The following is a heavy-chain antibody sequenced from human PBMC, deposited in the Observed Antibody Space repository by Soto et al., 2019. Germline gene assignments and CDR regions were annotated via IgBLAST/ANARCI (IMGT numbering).Heavy chain of an antibody. CDR2: IDPSDSYT. CDR1: GYSFTSYW. Sequence: PGESLKISCKGSGYSFTSYWISWVRQMPGKGLEWMGRIDPSDSYTNYSPSFQGHVTISADKSISTAYLQWSSLKASDTAMYYCARHGGYSYGYSRYYGMDVWGQGTTVTVSS. V-gene: IGHV5-10-1*01. J-gene: IGHJ6*02. D-gene: IGHD5-18*01. CDR3: ARHGGYSYGYSRYYGMDV.